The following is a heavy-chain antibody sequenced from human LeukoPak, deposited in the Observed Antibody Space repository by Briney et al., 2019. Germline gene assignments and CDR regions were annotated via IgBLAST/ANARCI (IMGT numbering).Heavy chain of an antibody. CDR2: INHSGST. CDR1: GGSFSGYY. V-gene: IGHV4-34*01. Sequence: PSETLSLTCAVYGGSFSGYYWSWIRQPPGKGLEWIGEINHSGSTNYNPSLKSRVTISVDTSKNQFSLKLSSVTAADTAVYYCARPTYYYDSSGNWFDPWGQGTLVTVSS. D-gene: IGHD3-22*01. J-gene: IGHJ5*02. CDR3: ARPTYYYDSSGNWFDP.